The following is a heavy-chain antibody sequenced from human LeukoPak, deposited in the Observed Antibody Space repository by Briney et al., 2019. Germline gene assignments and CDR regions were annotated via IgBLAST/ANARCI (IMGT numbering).Heavy chain of an antibody. V-gene: IGHV1-2*02. CDR1: GYTFTGYY. J-gene: IGHJ6*03. CDR3: ARGIVGNPPFDYYYYYMDV. D-gene: IGHD1-26*01. CDR2: INPNSGGT. Sequence: ASVKVSCRASGYTFTGYYMHWVRQAPGQGLEWMGWINPNSGGTNYAQKFQGRVTMTRDTSISTAYMELSRLRSDDTAVYYCARGIVGNPPFDYYYYYMDVWGKGTTVTVSS.